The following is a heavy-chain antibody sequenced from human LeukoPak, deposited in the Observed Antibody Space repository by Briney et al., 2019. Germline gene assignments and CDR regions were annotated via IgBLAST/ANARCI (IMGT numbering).Heavy chain of an antibody. CDR3: ATSRRFFDWLNNAFDI. V-gene: IGHV1-24*01. Sequence: ASVTVSCKVSLYTVTELSMHWVRQAPGKGLEGMGWFDPEDGETIYAQKFQGRVTTTEDTSTDTAHMELSSLRSEDMAVYCCATSRRFFDWLNNAFDIWGQETMVTVSS. D-gene: IGHD3-9*01. CDR2: FDPEDGET. CDR1: LYTVTELS. J-gene: IGHJ3*02.